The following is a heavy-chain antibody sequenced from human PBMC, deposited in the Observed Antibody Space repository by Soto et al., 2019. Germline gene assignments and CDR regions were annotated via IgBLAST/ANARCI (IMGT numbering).Heavy chain of an antibody. CDR1: GFSLSTGGVG. J-gene: IGHJ4*02. Sequence: QITLKESGPTLVKPTQTLTLTCTFSGFSLSTGGVGVGWIRQPPGKALDWLALIYWDDDKRYSPSLKGRLTITNDTSKDLVVLTITNLDPVYTATYFCARSQWFGADFDYWGQGILVSVSS. V-gene: IGHV2-5*02. CDR2: IYWDDDK. D-gene: IGHD3-10*01. CDR3: ARSQWFGADFDY.